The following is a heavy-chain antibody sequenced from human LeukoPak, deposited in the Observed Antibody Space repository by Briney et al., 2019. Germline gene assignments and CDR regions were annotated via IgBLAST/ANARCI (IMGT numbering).Heavy chain of an antibody. D-gene: IGHD1-14*01. V-gene: IGHV1-18*01. CDR3: SKGGVNTGWNHV. CDR2: VSPSHTTR. Sequence: ASVKVSCKASGYTFRQYSISWVRQAPGKGLEWMGWVSPSHTTRVYAQEFQGRVTMTADTNTNTVSMELRSLRSDDTAVYYCSKGGVNTGWNHVWGQGTLVTVSS. CDR1: GYTFRQYS. J-gene: IGHJ4*02.